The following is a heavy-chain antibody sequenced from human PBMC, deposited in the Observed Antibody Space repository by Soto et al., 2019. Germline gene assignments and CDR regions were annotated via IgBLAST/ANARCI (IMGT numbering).Heavy chain of an antibody. Sequence: QVQLVQSGAEVKKPGSSVKVSCKASGGTFSSYAISWVRQAPGQGLEWMGGIIPIFGTANYAQKFQGRVTITADESTSTAYMELSSLRSEDTAVYYCARDGREARLHRGNPYYFDYWGQGTLVTVSS. CDR3: ARDGREARLHRGNPYYFDY. CDR2: IIPIFGTA. V-gene: IGHV1-69*01. D-gene: IGHD6-6*01. CDR1: GGTFSSYA. J-gene: IGHJ4*02.